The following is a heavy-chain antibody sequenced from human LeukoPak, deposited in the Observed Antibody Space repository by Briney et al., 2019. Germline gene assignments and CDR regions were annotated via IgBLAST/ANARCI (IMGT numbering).Heavy chain of an antibody. J-gene: IGHJ4*02. Sequence: SETLSLTCAVYGGSFSGYYWSWIRQPPGKGLEWIGEINHSGSTNYNPSLKSRVTISVDTSKNQFSLKLSSVTAADTAVYYCARGAAYPLDYWGQGTLVTVSS. V-gene: IGHV4-34*01. CDR2: INHSGST. D-gene: IGHD6-25*01. CDR3: ARGAAYPLDY. CDR1: GGSFSGYY.